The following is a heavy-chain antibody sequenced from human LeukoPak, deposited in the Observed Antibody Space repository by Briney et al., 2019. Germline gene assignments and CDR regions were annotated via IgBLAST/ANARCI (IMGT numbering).Heavy chain of an antibody. CDR1: GGTFSSYF. J-gene: IGHJ4*02. CDR2: IIPIFGTA. V-gene: IGHV1-69*13. D-gene: IGHD3-22*01. Sequence: ASVKVSCKASGGTFSSYFISWVRQAPGQGLEWMGGIIPIFGTANYAQKFQGRVSITADESTSTAYMELSSLRSEDTAVYYCAREWDYDSSGYYYNYWGQGTLVTVSS. CDR3: AREWDYDSSGYYYNY.